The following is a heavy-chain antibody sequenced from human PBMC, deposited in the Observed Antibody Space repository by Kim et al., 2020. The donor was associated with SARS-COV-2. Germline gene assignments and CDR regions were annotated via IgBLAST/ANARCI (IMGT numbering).Heavy chain of an antibody. Sequence: GGSLRLSCAASGFTFTTDAMSWVRQAPGKGLEWVSIISSSGDRIYYADSVKGRFTISRDNSINTLYLQMNSLRAEDTAVYYCAIGGKMAGIGRGWFDPWGQGTLVNVSS. V-gene: IGHV3-23*01. D-gene: IGHD3-10*01. CDR3: AIGGKMAGIGRGWFDP. CDR1: GFTFTTDA. J-gene: IGHJ5*02. CDR2: ISSSGDRI.